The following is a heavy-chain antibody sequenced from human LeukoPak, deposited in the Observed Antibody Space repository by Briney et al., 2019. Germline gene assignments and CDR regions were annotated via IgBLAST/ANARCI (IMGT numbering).Heavy chain of an antibody. D-gene: IGHD6-13*01. V-gene: IGHV3-33*06. CDR2: IWYDGNNK. CDR3: AKDPPAYSSTPSYFDY. CDR1: GFTFSNYS. Sequence: GGSLRLSCAASGFTFSNYSMHWVRQAPGKGLEWVAVIWYDGNNKYDEDSVKGRFTISRDNSKNTLYLKMNSLRAEDTAVYYCAKDPPAYSSTPSYFDYWGQGTLVTVSS. J-gene: IGHJ4*02.